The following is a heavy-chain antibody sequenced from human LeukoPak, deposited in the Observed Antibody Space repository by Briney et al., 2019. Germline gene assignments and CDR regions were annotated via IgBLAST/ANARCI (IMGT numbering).Heavy chain of an antibody. CDR2: IYYSGST. V-gene: IGHV4-59*01. CDR3: AGDPGITMVRGVIWSYGMDV. D-gene: IGHD3-10*01. J-gene: IGHJ6*04. CDR1: GGSISSYY. Sequence: SETLSLTCTVSGGSISSYYWSWIRQPPGKGLEWIGYIYYSGSTNYNPSLKSRVTISVDTSKNQFSLKLSSVTAADTAVYYCAGDPGITMVRGVIWSYGMDVWGKGTTVTVSS.